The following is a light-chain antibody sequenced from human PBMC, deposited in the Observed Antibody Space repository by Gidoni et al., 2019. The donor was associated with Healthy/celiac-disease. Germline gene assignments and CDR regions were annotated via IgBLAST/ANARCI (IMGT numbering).Light chain of an antibody. CDR2: EVS. CDR3: SSYTSTTTWV. J-gene: IGLJ3*02. V-gene: IGLV2-18*02. CDR1: SSDVGSYNR. Sequence: QSALTQPHSVSGSPGQSVTISCTGTSSDVGSYNRVSWYQQPPGTAPKLIIYEVSNRPSGVPDRFSGSKSGSTASLTISGLQAEDEADYYCSSYTSTTTWVFGGGTKLTVL.